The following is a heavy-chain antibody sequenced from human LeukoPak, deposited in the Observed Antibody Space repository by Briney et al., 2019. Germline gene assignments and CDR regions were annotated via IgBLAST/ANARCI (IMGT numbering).Heavy chain of an antibody. Sequence: PGGSLRLSCAASGFTFSSYAMHWVRQAPGKGLEWVSYISSSGSTIYYADSVKGRFTISRGNAKNSLYLQMNSLRAEDTAVYYCAREKDYDSSFDYWGQGTLVTVSS. CDR1: GFTFSSYA. J-gene: IGHJ4*02. CDR3: AREKDYDSSFDY. CDR2: ISSSGSTI. V-gene: IGHV3-48*04. D-gene: IGHD3-22*01.